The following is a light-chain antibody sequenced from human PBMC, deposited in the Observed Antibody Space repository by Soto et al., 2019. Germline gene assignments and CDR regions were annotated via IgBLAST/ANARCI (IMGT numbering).Light chain of an antibody. Sequence: QSVLTQPASVSGSPGQSITISCTGTSSDVGSHNLVSWYQQHPGKAPKLMISEDTKRPSGVSNRFSGSKSGSTASLIISGLQAEDEADYYCVSYTSSTTYVFGTGTKLTVL. CDR1: SSDVGSHNL. CDR3: VSYTSSTTYV. CDR2: EDT. J-gene: IGLJ1*01. V-gene: IGLV2-14*02.